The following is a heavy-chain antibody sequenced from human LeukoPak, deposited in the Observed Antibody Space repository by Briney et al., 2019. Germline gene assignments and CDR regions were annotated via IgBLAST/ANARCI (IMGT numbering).Heavy chain of an antibody. V-gene: IGHV4-38-2*02. D-gene: IGHD2-2*01. CDR2: IYHSGST. CDR1: DYSISSGYY. Sequence: PSETLSLTCTVSDYSISSGYYWGWIRQPPGKGLEWIGSIYHSGSTYYNPSLKSRVTISVDTSKNQFSLKLSSVTAADTAVYYCARRSTSCYGIWGQGTLVTVSS. J-gene: IGHJ4*02. CDR3: ARRSTSCYGI.